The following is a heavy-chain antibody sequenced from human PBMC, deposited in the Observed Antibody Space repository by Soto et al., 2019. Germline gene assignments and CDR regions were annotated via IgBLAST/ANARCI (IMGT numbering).Heavy chain of an antibody. CDR1: GFTFSSYA. CDR2: ISGSGGST. D-gene: IGHD3-22*01. Sequence: GGSLRLSCAASGFTFSSYAMSWVRQAPGKGLEWVSAISGSGGSTYYADSVKGRFTISRDNSKNTLYLQMNSLRAEDTAVYYCARDSYYYDSSGYYPFDYWGQGTLVTVSS. J-gene: IGHJ4*02. CDR3: ARDSYYYDSSGYYPFDY. V-gene: IGHV3-23*01.